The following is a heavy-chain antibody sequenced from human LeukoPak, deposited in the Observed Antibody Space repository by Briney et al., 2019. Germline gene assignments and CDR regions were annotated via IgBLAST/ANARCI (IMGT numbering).Heavy chain of an antibody. Sequence: ASVKVSCKASGYTFTGYYMHWVRQAPGQGLEWMGWINPNSGGTNYAQKFQGRVTMTRDTSISTAYMELSRLRSDDTAVYYCARDYYDSSGYNYWDQGTLVTVSS. CDR3: ARDYYDSSGYNY. V-gene: IGHV1-2*02. CDR2: INPNSGGT. D-gene: IGHD3-22*01. CDR1: GYTFTGYY. J-gene: IGHJ4*02.